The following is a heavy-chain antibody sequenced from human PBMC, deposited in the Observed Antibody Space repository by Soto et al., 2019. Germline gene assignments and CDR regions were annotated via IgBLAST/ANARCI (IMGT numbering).Heavy chain of an antibody. Sequence: SETLSLTCTVSGGSISSSSYYWGWIRQPPGKGLEWIGSIYYSGSTYYNPSLKSRVTISVDTSKNQFSLKLSSVTAADTAVYYCASQVQLWLRGGAVAGTKKPLFDPWGQGTLVTVSS. CDR3: ASQVQLWLRGGAVAGTKKPLFDP. J-gene: IGHJ5*02. CDR2: IYYSGST. V-gene: IGHV4-39*01. CDR1: GGSISSSSYY. D-gene: IGHD6-19*01.